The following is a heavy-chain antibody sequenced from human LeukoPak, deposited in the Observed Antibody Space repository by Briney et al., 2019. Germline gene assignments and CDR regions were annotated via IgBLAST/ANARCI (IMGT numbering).Heavy chain of an antibody. D-gene: IGHD5-18*01. V-gene: IGHV2-5*02. CDR2: IYWDDDK. Sequence: SGPTLVKPTQTLTLTCTFSGFSLNTSGVGVGWIRQPPGKALEWLALIYWDDDKRYIPSLKSRLTITKDTSKNQVVLTMTNMDPVDTATYYCAHRDIKDSYGHYYFDYWGQGTLVTVSS. J-gene: IGHJ4*02. CDR1: GFSLNTSGVG. CDR3: AHRDIKDSYGHYYFDY.